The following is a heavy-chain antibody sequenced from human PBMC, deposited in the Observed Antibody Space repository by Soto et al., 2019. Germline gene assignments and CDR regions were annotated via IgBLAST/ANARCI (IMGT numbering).Heavy chain of an antibody. D-gene: IGHD3-9*01. CDR2: INPSGGST. V-gene: IGHV1-46*01. J-gene: IGHJ4*02. CDR1: GYTFTSYY. Sequence: GASVKVSCKASGYTFTSYYMHWVRQAPGQGLEWMGIINPSGGSTSYAQKFQGRVTMTRDTSTSTAYMELSSLRSDDTAVYYCARGSYYDILTGYYLFDYWGQGTLVTVSS. CDR3: ARGSYYDILTGYYLFDY.